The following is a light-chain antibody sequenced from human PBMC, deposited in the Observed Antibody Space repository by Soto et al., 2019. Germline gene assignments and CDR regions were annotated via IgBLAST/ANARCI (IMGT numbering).Light chain of an antibody. Sequence: QSALTQPPSASGSPGQSVAISCTGTSSDVGGYNYVSWYQQHPGKAPKLMIYEVNKRPSGVPDRFSGSKSGNTASLTVSGLQAEDEADYYCSSFTTSRFYVFGPGTQLTVL. J-gene: IGLJ7*01. CDR2: EVN. V-gene: IGLV2-8*01. CDR1: SSDVGGYNY. CDR3: SSFTTSRFYV.